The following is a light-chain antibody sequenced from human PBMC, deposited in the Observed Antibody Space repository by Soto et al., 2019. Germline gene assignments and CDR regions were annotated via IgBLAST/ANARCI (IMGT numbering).Light chain of an antibody. CDR1: QSVNSN. Sequence: EIVMTQSPATLSVSPGERATLSCRASQSVNSNLAWYQQKPGQTPRLLIYGASTRATGIPASFSGSGSGTEFTLTISSLQSEDFAVYYCQQYNNWPQTFGQGTKVEIK. CDR3: QQYNNWPQT. J-gene: IGKJ1*01. CDR2: GAS. V-gene: IGKV3-15*01.